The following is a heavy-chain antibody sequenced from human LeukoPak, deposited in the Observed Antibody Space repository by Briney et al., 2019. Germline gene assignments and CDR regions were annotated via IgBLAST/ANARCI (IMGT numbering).Heavy chain of an antibody. Sequence: SEALSLTCTVSVGSLSSYYWSWIRQPPAKELEWIGDIYYSGSTNYNPSLKSRVTISVDTSKNQLSLKLSSVNAADTAVYYCARGADSSGWYDYWGQGTLVTVSS. J-gene: IGHJ4*02. V-gene: IGHV4-59*01. CDR2: IYYSGST. CDR1: VGSLSSYY. CDR3: ARGADSSGWYDY. D-gene: IGHD6-19*01.